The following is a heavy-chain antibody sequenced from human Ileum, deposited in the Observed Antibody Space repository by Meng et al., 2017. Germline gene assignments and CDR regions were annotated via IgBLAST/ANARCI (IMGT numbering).Heavy chain of an antibody. Sequence: LQRWVAGLLKPSETLSLASAANGGSCSGYYWSWIRQPPGKGLEWIGEISHSGSTHYNPSLKSRLTISVDTSNNQFSLKLNSVTAADTAVYYCARGGVAARLGTWGQGALVTVSS. J-gene: IGHJ4*02. CDR1: GGSCSGYY. D-gene: IGHD6-6*01. CDR2: ISHSGST. CDR3: ARGGVAARLGT. V-gene: IGHV4-34*02.